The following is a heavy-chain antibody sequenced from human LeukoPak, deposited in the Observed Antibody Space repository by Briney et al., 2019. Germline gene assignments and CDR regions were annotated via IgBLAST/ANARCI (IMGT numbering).Heavy chain of an antibody. Sequence: GGSLRLSCAASGFTFSSYWMSWVRQAPGKGLECVANIKQGGSEKYYVDSVKGRFTISRDNAKNSLYLQMNSLRAEDTAVYYCARVYGAYAFDFWGQGTLVTVSS. V-gene: IGHV3-7*01. J-gene: IGHJ4*02. CDR3: ARVYGAYAFDF. D-gene: IGHD4-17*01. CDR1: GFTFSSYW. CDR2: IKQGGSEK.